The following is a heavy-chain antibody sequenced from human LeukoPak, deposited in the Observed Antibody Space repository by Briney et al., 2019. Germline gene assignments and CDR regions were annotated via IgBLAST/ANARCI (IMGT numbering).Heavy chain of an antibody. J-gene: IGHJ5*02. D-gene: IGHD1-26*01. CDR1: GDSISSNSW. CDR2: IYHSETT. V-gene: IGHV4-4*02. Sequence: SETLSLTCAVSGDSISSNSWWNWVRPAPGKGLEWIAEIYHSETTNYNPSLKSRVTMSLDKSKKLFSLKLSSVTAADTAVYYCARSPSGSSSRWFDAWGQGTLVTVSS. CDR3: ARSPSGSSSRWFDA.